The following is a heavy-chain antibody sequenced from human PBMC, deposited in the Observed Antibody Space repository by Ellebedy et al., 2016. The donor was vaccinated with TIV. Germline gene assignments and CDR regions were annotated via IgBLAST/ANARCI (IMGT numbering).Heavy chain of an antibody. V-gene: IGHV3-74*01. CDR3: TRDHYSNSPY. Sequence: GESLKISCAASGFDFSSYWMHWIRQAPGKGLVWVSRFKSDGSRTEYADSVRGRFTTSRDNAKNTLYLQMNSLRAEDTAVYYCTRDHYSNSPYWGQGTLVTVSS. J-gene: IGHJ4*02. D-gene: IGHD6-6*01. CDR1: GFDFSSYW. CDR2: FKSDGSRT.